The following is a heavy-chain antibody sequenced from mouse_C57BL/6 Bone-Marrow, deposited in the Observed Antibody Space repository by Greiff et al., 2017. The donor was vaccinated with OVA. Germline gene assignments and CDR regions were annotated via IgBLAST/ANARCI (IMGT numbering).Heavy chain of an antibody. Sequence: QVQLQQSGAELVRPGASVKLSCKASGYTFTDYYINWVKQRPGQGLEWIARIYPGSGNTYYTEKFKGKATLTAEKSSSTAYMQLSSLTSEDSAVYVCASPYYYGSSYGYFDVWGTGTTVTVSS. CDR1: GYTFTDYY. J-gene: IGHJ1*03. CDR3: ASPYYYGSSYGYFDV. V-gene: IGHV1-76*01. D-gene: IGHD1-1*01. CDR2: IYPGSGNT.